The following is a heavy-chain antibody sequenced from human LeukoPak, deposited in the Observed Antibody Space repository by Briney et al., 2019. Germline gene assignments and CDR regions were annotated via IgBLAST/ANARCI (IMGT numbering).Heavy chain of an antibody. V-gene: IGHV3-23*01. CDR2: ISDNGGDR. J-gene: IGHJ4*02. CDR3: GRDWKLDY. CDR1: GFTFNKYP. Sequence: GGSLRLSCAASGFTFNKYPMSWVRQAPGKGLEWVSAISDNGGDRKYAGSVKGRFTISRDNSKNTLYLQMNSLRAEDTAICYCGRDWKLDYWGQGDLVTVSS. D-gene: IGHD1-1*01.